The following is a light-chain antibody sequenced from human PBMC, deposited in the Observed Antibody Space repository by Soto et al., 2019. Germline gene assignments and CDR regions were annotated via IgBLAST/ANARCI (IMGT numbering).Light chain of an antibody. J-gene: IGKJ3*01. CDR3: QQRSNWLFT. CDR2: DAS. CDR1: QRVSNY. Sequence: EIVLTQSPATLSLSPGERATLSCRANQRVSNYLAWYQQKPGQAPRLLIYDASNRATGIPARFSGSGSGTDFTLTISSLEPEDFAVYYCQQRSNWLFTFGPGTKVEIK. V-gene: IGKV3-11*01.